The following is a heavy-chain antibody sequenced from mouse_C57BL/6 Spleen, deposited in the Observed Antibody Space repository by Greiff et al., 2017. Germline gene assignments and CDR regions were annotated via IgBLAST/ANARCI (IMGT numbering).Heavy chain of an antibody. Sequence: EVKVVESGGGLVKPGGSLKLSCAASGFTFSDYGMHWVRQAPEKGLEWVAYISSGGSTIYYADTVKGRFTISRDNAKNTLFLQMTSLRSEDTAMYYCARPLGNYVGYVDVWGTGTTVTVSS. D-gene: IGHD2-1*01. CDR1: GFTFSDYG. CDR2: ISSGGSTI. J-gene: IGHJ1*03. CDR3: ARPLGNYVGYVDV. V-gene: IGHV5-17*01.